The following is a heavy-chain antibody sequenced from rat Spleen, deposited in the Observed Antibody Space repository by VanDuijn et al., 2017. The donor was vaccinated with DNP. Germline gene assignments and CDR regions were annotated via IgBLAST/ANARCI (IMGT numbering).Heavy chain of an antibody. Sequence: EVQLVESGGGLVQPGRSLKLSCAASGFTFSAYYMAWVRQAPAKGLEWVADIGSAAYAPYDGDYVKGRFTISRDNAKSTLYLQMNSLRSEDMATYYCVRWNSGHFDYWGQGVMVTVSS. CDR2: IGSAAYAP. J-gene: IGHJ2*01. D-gene: IGHD4-3*01. CDR3: VRWNSGHFDY. CDR1: GFTFSAYY. V-gene: IGHV5-22*01.